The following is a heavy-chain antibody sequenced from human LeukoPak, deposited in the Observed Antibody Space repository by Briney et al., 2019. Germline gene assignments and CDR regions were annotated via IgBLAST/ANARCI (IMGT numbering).Heavy chain of an antibody. V-gene: IGHV3-33*08. Sequence: PGGSLRLSCAASGFTFSTYWMSWVRQAPGKGLEWVAVIWYDGSNKYYADSVKGRFTISRDNSKNTLYLQMNSLRAEDTAVYYCARDALYCSSTSCHLLYYYYGMDVWGQGTTVTVSS. CDR1: GFTFSTYW. CDR2: IWYDGSNK. D-gene: IGHD2-2*01. CDR3: ARDALYCSSTSCHLLYYYYGMDV. J-gene: IGHJ6*02.